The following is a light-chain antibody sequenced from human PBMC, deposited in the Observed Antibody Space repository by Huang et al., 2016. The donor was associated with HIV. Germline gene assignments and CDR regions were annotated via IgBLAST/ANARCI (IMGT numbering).Light chain of an antibody. Sequence: AIQMTQSPSSLSASVGDRVTITCRASQDIRNDLGWYQQRPGRAPKRLIYAAFNLQRGVPSRFSGSGSGTDFTLTISDLQPEDFATYYCLQDYNYPHTFGQGTKLEI. CDR1: QDIRND. CDR3: LQDYNYPHT. CDR2: AAF. J-gene: IGKJ2*01. V-gene: IGKV1-6*01.